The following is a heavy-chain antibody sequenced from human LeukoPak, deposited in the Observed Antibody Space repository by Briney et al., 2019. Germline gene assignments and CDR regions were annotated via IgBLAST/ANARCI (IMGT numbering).Heavy chain of an antibody. CDR3: ARGGRGGALDY. CDR1: GFTVSSNY. Sequence: GGSLRLSCAASGFTVSSNYMTWVRQAPGKGLEWVSVIFGGINTYYADFVKGRFTISGDNSKNTLYLQMNSLRVEDTAVYFCARGGRGGALDYWGQGTLVTVSS. J-gene: IGHJ4*02. D-gene: IGHD3-10*01. V-gene: IGHV3-53*01. CDR2: IFGGINT.